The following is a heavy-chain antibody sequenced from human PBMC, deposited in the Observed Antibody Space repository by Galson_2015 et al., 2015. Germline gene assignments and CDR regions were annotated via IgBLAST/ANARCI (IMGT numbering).Heavy chain of an antibody. CDR2: IHDTGNT. CDR1: GFTISKKY. J-gene: IGHJ4*02. D-gene: IGHD3-22*01. CDR3: AKSYYYDSSGHYPFEY. V-gene: IGHV3-53*01. Sequence: SLRLSCAASGFTISKKYMTWVRQAPGKGLEWVSVIHDTGNTYYAESVKGRFTISRDNSKNTLYLQMNSLRVEDTAVYYCAKSYYYDSSGHYPFEYWGQGTLVTVSS.